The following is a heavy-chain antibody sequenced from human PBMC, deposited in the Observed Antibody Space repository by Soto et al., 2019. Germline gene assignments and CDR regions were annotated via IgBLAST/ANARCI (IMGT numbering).Heavy chain of an antibody. J-gene: IGHJ4*02. V-gene: IGHV3-23*01. Sequence: GSLRLSCAASGFTFSSYAMSWVRQAPGKGLEWVSAISASGGSTYYADSAKGRFTISRDNSKNTMYLQMYSLRVDDTAVYYCAKFSGISDSSGYGPLGYWGQGTLVTVSS. D-gene: IGHD3-22*01. CDR2: ISASGGST. CDR3: AKFSGISDSSGYGPLGY. CDR1: GFTFSSYA.